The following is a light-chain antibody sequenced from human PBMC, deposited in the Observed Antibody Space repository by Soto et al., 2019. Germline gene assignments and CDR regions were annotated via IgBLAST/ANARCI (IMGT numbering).Light chain of an antibody. Sequence: EIVLTQSPPTLSLSPGERATLSCRASQSVDSHLTWYQQKPGQAPRLLIYDASNRATGIPARFSGSGSGTDFTLTISSLEPEDFAVYFCQQRTKWRLTFGGGTKVDI. CDR2: DAS. CDR3: QQRTKWRLT. J-gene: IGKJ4*01. V-gene: IGKV3-11*01. CDR1: QSVDSH.